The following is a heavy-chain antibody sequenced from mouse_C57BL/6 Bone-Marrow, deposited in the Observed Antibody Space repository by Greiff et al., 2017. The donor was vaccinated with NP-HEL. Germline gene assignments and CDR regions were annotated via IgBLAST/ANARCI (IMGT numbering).Heavy chain of an antibody. Sequence: VQLQQSGPELVKPGASVKISCKASGYSFTDYNMNWVKQSNGKSLEWIGVINPNYGTTSYNQKFKGKATLTVDQSSSTAYMQLNRLTSEDSAVYYCARWGGSSYDWYFDVWGTGTTVTVSS. V-gene: IGHV1-39*01. J-gene: IGHJ1*03. CDR1: GYSFTDYN. CDR3: ARWGGSSYDWYFDV. CDR2: INPNYGTT. D-gene: IGHD1-1*01.